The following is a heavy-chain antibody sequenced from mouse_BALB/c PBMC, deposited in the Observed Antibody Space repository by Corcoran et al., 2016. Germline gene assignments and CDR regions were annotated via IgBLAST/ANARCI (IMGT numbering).Heavy chain of an antibody. CDR2: ISYDGSN. D-gene: IGHD2-2*01. Sequence: DVQLQESGPGLVKPSQSLSLTCSVTGYSITSGYYWNWIRQFPGNKLEWMGYISYDGSNNYNPSLKNRISITRDTSKNQFFLKLNSVTTEDTATYYWARVGGYYWYVDVWGAGTTVTVSS. CDR1: GYSITSGYY. J-gene: IGHJ1*01. CDR3: ARVGGYYWYVDV. V-gene: IGHV3-6*02.